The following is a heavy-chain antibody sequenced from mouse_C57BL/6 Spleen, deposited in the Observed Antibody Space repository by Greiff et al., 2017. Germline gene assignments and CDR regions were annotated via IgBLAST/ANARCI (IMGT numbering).Heavy chain of an antibody. CDR2: IDPETGGT. CDR1: GYTFTDYE. CDR3: TRGGSIYAMGC. J-gene: IGHJ4*01. V-gene: IGHV1-15*01. Sequence: VQLQESGAELVRPGASVTLSCKASGYTFTDYEMHWVKQTPVHGLEWIGAIDPETGGTAYNQKFKGKAILTADKSSSTAYMELRSLTSEDSAVYYCTRGGSIYAMGCWGQGASVTVS.